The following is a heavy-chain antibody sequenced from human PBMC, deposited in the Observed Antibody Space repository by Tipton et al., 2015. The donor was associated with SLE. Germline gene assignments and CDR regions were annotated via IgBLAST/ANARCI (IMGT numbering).Heavy chain of an antibody. CDR2: ISWNSGSI. Sequence: RSLRLSCAASGFTFSSHSMTWVRQAPGKGLEWVSGISWNSGSIGYADSVKGRFTISRDNAKNSLYLQMNSLRAEDTALYYCAKGQWLDTGGFDYWGQGTLVTVSS. V-gene: IGHV3-9*01. D-gene: IGHD6-19*01. J-gene: IGHJ4*02. CDR3: AKGQWLDTGGFDY. CDR1: GFTFSSHS.